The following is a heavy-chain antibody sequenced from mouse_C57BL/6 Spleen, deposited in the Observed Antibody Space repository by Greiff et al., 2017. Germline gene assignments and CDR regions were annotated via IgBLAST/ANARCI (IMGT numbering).Heavy chain of an antibody. Sequence: VQLQQSGPELVKPGASVKISCKASGYAFSSSWLNWVKQRPGKGLEWIGRIYPGDGDTNYNGKFKGKATLTADKSSSTAYMQLSSRTSEDSAVYVCLITTVVDYAMDYGGQGTSVTVSS. CDR1: GYAFSSSW. J-gene: IGHJ4*01. V-gene: IGHV1-82*01. CDR3: LITTVVDYAMDY. CDR2: IYPGDGDT. D-gene: IGHD1-1*01.